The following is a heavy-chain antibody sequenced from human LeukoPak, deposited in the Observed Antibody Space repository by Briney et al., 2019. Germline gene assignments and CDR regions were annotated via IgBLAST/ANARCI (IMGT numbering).Heavy chain of an antibody. CDR1: GGSISSYY. CDR2: IYYSGST. J-gene: IGHJ4*02. D-gene: IGHD1-26*01. CDR3: ASLHPVGATYFYY. Sequence: SETLSLTCTVSGGSISSYYWSWIRQPPGKGLEWIGYIYYSGSTNYNPSLKSRVTISVDTSKNQFSLKLSSVTAADTAVYYCASLHPVGATYFYYWGQGTLVTVSS. V-gene: IGHV4-59*01.